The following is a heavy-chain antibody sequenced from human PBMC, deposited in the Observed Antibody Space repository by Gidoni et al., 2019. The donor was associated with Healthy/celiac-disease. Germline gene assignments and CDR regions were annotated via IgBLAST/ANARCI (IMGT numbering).Heavy chain of an antibody. J-gene: IGHJ4*02. CDR2: IYYSGST. CDR3: ARWEGARWLQFNY. D-gene: IGHD5-12*01. Sequence: QVQLQESGPGLVKPSETLSLTCTVSGGSISSYYWSWIRQPPGKGLERIGYIYYSGSTNYNPSLKSRVTILVDTSKNQFSLKLSSVTAADTAVYYCARWEGARWLQFNYWGQGTLVTVSS. V-gene: IGHV4-59*01. CDR1: GGSISSYY.